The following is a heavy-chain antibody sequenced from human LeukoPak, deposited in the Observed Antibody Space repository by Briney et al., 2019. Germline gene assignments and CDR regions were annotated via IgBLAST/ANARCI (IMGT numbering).Heavy chain of an antibody. D-gene: IGHD2-15*01. V-gene: IGHV1-69*05. CDR3: ARDSSSCVVAAKAYYFDY. J-gene: IGHJ4*02. CDR2: IIPIFGTA. Sequence: SVKVSCKASGGTFSSYAISWVRQAPGQGLEWMGRIIPIFGTANYAQKFQGRVTITTDESTSTAYMELSSLRSEDTAVYYCARDSSSCVVAAKAYYFDYWGQGTLVTVSS. CDR1: GGTFSSYA.